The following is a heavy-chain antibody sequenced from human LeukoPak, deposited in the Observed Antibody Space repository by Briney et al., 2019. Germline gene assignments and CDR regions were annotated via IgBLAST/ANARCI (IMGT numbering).Heavy chain of an antibody. V-gene: IGHV3-30*18. CDR2: VSSDGGTK. D-gene: IGHD3-10*01. J-gene: IGHJ4*02. CDR3: AKEYDSGGYGANFDY. CDR1: GFIDSGDF. Sequence: GGSLRLSCAASGFIDSGDFMSWVRQAPGKGLEWVAVVSSDGGTKYYADSVKGRFTISRDNSRNTMYLQMDSLRAEDTAVYYCAKEYDSGGYGANFDYWGQGTLVTVSS.